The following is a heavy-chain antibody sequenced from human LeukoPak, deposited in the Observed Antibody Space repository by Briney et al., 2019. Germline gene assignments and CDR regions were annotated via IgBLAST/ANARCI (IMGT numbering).Heavy chain of an antibody. Sequence: SETLSLTCTVSGGSISSYYWSWIRQPPGKGLEWIGYIYYSGSTNYNPSLKSRVTISVDRSKNQFSLKLSSVTAADTAVYYCARGSPYYYYGMDVWGQGTTVTVSS. V-gene: IGHV4-59*12. CDR1: GGSISSYY. J-gene: IGHJ6*02. CDR2: IYYSGST. CDR3: ARGSPYYYYGMDV.